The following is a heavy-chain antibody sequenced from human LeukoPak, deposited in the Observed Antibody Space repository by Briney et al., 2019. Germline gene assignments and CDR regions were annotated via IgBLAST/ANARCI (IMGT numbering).Heavy chain of an antibody. CDR1: VGTFSTYA. J-gene: IGHJ4*02. CDR3: AREGRPGVDY. D-gene: IGHD7-27*01. CDR2: ISPILGIA. Sequence: ASVKVSSTPSVGTFSTYAISWVRQAPGQGREWMGRISPILGIANYAQKFQGRVTITADKSTSTTYMELSSLRSEDTAVYYCAREGRPGVDYWGQGTLVTVSS. V-gene: IGHV1-69*04.